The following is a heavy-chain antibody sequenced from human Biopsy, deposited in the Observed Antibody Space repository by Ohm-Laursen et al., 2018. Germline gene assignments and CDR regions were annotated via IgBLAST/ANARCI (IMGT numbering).Heavy chain of an antibody. CDR2: INVYSNKK. J-gene: IGHJ6*02. CDR1: EFTFSGYS. D-gene: IGHD1-14*01. V-gene: IGHV3-48*04. Sequence: SLRLSCTASEFTFSGYSMNWVRQAPGRGLEWVSYINVYSNKKYYADSVKGRFIVSRDNDKNSLYLQMNSLRAEDTAVYHCARSPGRDRMDVWGQGTKVTVS. CDR3: ARSPGRDRMDV.